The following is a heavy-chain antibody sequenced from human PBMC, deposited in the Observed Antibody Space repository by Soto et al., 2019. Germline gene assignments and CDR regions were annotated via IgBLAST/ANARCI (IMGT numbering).Heavy chain of an antibody. D-gene: IGHD6-13*01. CDR1: GGSIISSSW. J-gene: IGHJ4*02. Sequence: SETLSLSCAVSGGSIISSSWWSWVRQPPGKGLEWIGEIYHTGNTNYNPSLESRVTISVDKSKNQSSLNLNSVTAADTAVYYCARDSRAAAGNRGYCFDYWGQGTLVTVSS. CDR3: ARDSRAAAGNRGYCFDY. CDR2: IYHTGNT. V-gene: IGHV4-4*02.